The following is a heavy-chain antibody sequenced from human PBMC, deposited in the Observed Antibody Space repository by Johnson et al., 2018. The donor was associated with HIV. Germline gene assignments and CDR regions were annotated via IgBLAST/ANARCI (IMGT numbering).Heavy chain of an antibody. V-gene: IGHV3-33*06. D-gene: IGHD4-23*01. J-gene: IGHJ3*02. Sequence: ESGGGLVKPGGSLRLSCAASGFSLTNARMKWVRQAPGKGLEWVAVIWYDGSNKYYADSVKGRFTISRDNSMNTLYLQMNSLRAEDTAVYYCAKEGDNYGGNWEAFDIWGQGTMVTVSS. CDR3: AKEGDNYGGNWEAFDI. CDR1: GFSLTNAR. CDR2: IWYDGSNK.